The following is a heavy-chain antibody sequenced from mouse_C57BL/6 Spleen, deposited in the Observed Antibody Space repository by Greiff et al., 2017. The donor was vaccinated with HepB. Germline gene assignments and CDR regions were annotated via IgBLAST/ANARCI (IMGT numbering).Heavy chain of an antibody. V-gene: IGHV1-52*01. CDR2: IDPSDSET. D-gene: IGHD2-4*01. Sequence: QVQLQQPGAELVRPGSSVKLSCKASGYTFTSYWMHWVKQRPIQGLEWIGNIDPSDSETHYNQKFKDKATLTVDKSSSTAYMQLSSLTSEDSAVYYCARGVYDYDGPWFAYWGQGTLVTVSA. CDR3: ARGVYDYDGPWFAY. J-gene: IGHJ3*01. CDR1: GYTFTSYW.